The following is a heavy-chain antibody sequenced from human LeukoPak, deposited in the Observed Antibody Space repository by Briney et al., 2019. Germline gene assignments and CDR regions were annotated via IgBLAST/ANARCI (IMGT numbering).Heavy chain of an antibody. CDR2: IYYSGST. CDR1: GGSISSHY. J-gene: IGHJ5*02. V-gene: IGHV4-59*08. D-gene: IGHD2-15*01. Sequence: PSETLSLTCTVSGGSISSHYWSWIRQPPGKGLEWIGYIYYSGSTNYNPSLKSRVTISVDTSKNQFSLKLSSVTAADTAVYYCARRSSRRLNWFDPWGQGTLVTVSS. CDR3: ARRSSRRLNWFDP.